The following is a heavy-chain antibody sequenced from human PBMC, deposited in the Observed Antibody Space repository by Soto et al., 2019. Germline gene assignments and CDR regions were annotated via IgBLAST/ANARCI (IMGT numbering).Heavy chain of an antibody. CDR1: GYIFTNYA. CDR2: INAGNGNT. CDR3: ARWGGNGIGAFDI. D-gene: IGHD1-26*01. J-gene: IGHJ3*02. Sequence: ASVKVSCKASGYIFTNYAMHWARQAPGQRLEWMGWINAGNGNTKYSQKFQGRVTITRDTSASTAYMELSSLRSEDTAVYYCARWGGNGIGAFDIWGQGTMVTVSS. V-gene: IGHV1-3*01.